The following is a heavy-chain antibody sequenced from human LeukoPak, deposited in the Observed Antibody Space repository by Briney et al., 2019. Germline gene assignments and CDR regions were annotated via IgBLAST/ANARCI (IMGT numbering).Heavy chain of an antibody. V-gene: IGHV3-21*01. CDR1: GFTFSSYS. D-gene: IGHD6-13*01. J-gene: IGHJ4*02. CDR2: ISSSSSYI. CDR3: ARARAAEGFDY. Sequence: GVSLRLSCAASGFTFSSYSMNWVRQAPGKGLEWVSSISSSSSYIYYADSVKGRFTISRDNAKNSLYLQMNSLRAEDTAVYYCARARAAEGFDYWGQGTLVTVSS.